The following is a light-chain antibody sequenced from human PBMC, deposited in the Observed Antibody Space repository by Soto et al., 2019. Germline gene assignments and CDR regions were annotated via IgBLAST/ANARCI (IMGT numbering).Light chain of an antibody. V-gene: IGLV4-69*01. CDR2: LNSDGSH. CDR1: SGHSSYA. Sequence: QLVLTQSPSASASLGASVKLTCTLSSGHSSYAIAWYQQQPEQGPRYLMKLNSDGSHTKGDGIPDRFSGSSSGAERYLTISSLQSEDEADYYCQTWGTGYWVFGGGTKLTVL. CDR3: QTWGTGYWV. J-gene: IGLJ3*02.